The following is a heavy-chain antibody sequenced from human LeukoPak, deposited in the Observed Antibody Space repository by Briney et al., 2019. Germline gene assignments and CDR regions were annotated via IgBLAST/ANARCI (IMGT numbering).Heavy chain of an antibody. CDR1: GGSISSSSYY. D-gene: IGHD3-22*01. CDR2: IYYSGST. Sequence: SETLSLTCTVSGGSISSSSYYWGWIRQPPGKGLEWIGSIYYSGSTYYNPSLRSRVTISVDTSKNQFSLKLSSVTAADTAVYYCAIQEGYYYDSSGLPDDAFDIWGQGTMVTVSS. J-gene: IGHJ3*02. CDR3: AIQEGYYYDSSGLPDDAFDI. V-gene: IGHV4-39*01.